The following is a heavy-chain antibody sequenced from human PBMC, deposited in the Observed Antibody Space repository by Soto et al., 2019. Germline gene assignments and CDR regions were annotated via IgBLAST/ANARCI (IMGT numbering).Heavy chain of an antibody. Sequence: SGPTLVNPTQTLTLTCTFSVFSLSTSGMCVSWIRQPPGKALEWLARIDWDDDKYYSTSLKTRLTISKDTSKNQVVLTMTNMDPVDTATYYCARTFQLHYDILTGHYYYYGMDVWGQGTTVTVSS. CDR2: IDWDDDK. CDR3: ARTFQLHYDILTGHYYYYGMDV. V-gene: IGHV2-70*11. D-gene: IGHD3-9*01. CDR1: VFSLSTSGMC. J-gene: IGHJ6*02.